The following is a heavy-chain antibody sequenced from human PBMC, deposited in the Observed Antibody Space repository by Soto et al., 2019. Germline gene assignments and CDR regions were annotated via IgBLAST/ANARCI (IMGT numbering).Heavy chain of an antibody. D-gene: IGHD6-19*01. V-gene: IGHV4-39*01. J-gene: IGHJ5*02. CDR2: IYYSGST. CDR3: ARHYSSGSRNWFDP. Sequence: SETLSLTCTVSGGSVNTDNFYWSWIRQPPGKGLEWIGSIYYSGSTYYNPSLRSRVTISVDTSKNQFSLKLSSVTAADTAVFYCARHYSSGSRNWFDPWGQGTLVTVSS. CDR1: GGSVNTDNFY.